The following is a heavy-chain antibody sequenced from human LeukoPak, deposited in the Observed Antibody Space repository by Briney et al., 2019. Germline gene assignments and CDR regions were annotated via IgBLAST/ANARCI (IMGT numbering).Heavy chain of an antibody. J-gene: IGHJ4*02. V-gene: IGHV4-4*09. CDR3: ARIPLGYSGAYYFDY. CDR1: RGSISGSIRSYY. CDR2: ISTSGSD. Sequence: PSETLSLTCTVSRGSISGSIRSYYWSWLRQPPGKGLEWIGYISTSGSDNDNPSLRSRVTISVDTSKNQFFLNLSSVSAADTAVYYCARIPLGYSGAYYFDYWGQGTLVTVSP. D-gene: IGHD5-12*01.